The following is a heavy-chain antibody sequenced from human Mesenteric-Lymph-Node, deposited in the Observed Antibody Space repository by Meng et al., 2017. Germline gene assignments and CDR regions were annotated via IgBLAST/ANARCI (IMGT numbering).Heavy chain of an antibody. CDR1: GGSISSYY. Sequence: SETLSLTCTVSGGSISSYYWSWIRQPPGKGLEWIGYTYYSGSTNYNPSLKSRVTISVDTSKNQFSLKLSSVPAADTAVYYCARVPYCTNGVCYWGWFDPWGQGTLVTVSS. CDR3: ARVPYCTNGVCYWGWFDP. D-gene: IGHD2-8*01. J-gene: IGHJ5*02. CDR2: TYYSGST. V-gene: IGHV4-59*01.